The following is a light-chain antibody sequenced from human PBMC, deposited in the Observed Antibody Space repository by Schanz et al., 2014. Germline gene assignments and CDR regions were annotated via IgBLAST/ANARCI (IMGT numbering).Light chain of an antibody. Sequence: EIVLTQSPATLSLSPGERATLSCRASQSVSTYLAWYQQKPGQAPRLLIYDASNRATGIPARFSGSGSGTDFTLTISSLEPEDVAVYYCQQYGSSPPWTFGQGTKVEIK. CDR2: DAS. CDR1: QSVSTY. J-gene: IGKJ1*01. CDR3: QQYGSSPPWT. V-gene: IGKV3-11*01.